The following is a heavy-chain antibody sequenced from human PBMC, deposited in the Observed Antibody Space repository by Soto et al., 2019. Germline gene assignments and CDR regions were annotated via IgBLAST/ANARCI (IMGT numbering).Heavy chain of an antibody. CDR1: VVTFSSYA. Sequence: SSWKFSCKESVVTFSSYAISWVRQAPGQGLEWMGGIIPIFGTGSYAQKFQGRVTITADESTSTAYMKLSSLRSEDTAVYYCARDLAAARTWFDPWGQGTLVTVSS. J-gene: IGHJ5*02. CDR3: ARDLAAARTWFDP. V-gene: IGHV1-69*13. CDR2: IIPIFGTG. D-gene: IGHD6-13*01.